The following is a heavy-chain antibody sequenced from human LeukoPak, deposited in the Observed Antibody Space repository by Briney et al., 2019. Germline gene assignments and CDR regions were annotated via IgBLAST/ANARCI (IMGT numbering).Heavy chain of an antibody. Sequence: GGSLRPSCAASGFTVSSNYMSWVRQAPGKGLEWVSVIYSGGSTYYADSVKGRFTISRDNSKNTLYLQMNSLRAEDTAVYYCASAILGYCSSTSCYDPQVDYWGQGTLVTVSS. J-gene: IGHJ4*02. D-gene: IGHD2-2*01. CDR1: GFTVSSNY. CDR2: IYSGGST. CDR3: ASAILGYCSSTSCYDPQVDY. V-gene: IGHV3-66*01.